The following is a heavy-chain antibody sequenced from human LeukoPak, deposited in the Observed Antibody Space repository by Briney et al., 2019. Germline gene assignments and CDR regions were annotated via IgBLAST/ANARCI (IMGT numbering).Heavy chain of an antibody. CDR1: GFTLSSYS. J-gene: IGHJ4*02. CDR2: ISSSSTTI. D-gene: IGHD3-22*01. V-gene: IGHV3-48*02. Sequence: GGSLRLSCAASGFTLSSYSMNWVRQAPGKGLEWVSYISSSSTTIYYADSVKGRFTIPRDNARNSLYLQMNSLRDEDTAVYYCARRYYYDSSGYLYWGQGTLVTVSS. CDR3: ARRYYYDSSGYLY.